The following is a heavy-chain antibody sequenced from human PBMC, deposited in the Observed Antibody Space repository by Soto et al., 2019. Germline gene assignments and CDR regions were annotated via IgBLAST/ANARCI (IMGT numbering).Heavy chain of an antibody. CDR3: ARDFYPLAYHFDS. V-gene: IGHV1-18*04. CDR2: VIGSNGNT. CDR1: GYTFTNHG. J-gene: IGHJ4*02. Sequence: QVQLVQSGAEVKKPGASVKVSCKASGYTFTNHGISWVRQAPGQGLEWMGWVIGSNGNTKYAQKFQGRVTMTTDTSTSTAYMELRSLRSDDTAVYYCARDFYPLAYHFDSWGQGTLVTVSS.